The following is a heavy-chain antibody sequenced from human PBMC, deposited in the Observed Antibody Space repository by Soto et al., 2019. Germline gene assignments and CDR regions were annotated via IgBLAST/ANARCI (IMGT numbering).Heavy chain of an antibody. CDR1: GYTFTSYD. Sequence: GASVKVSCKASGYTFTSYDINWVRQATGQGLEWMGWMNPNSGNTGYAQKFQGRVTMTRNTSISTAYMELSSLRSEDTAVYYCARDWGPIVLNPIDYWGQGTLVTVSS. D-gene: IGHD2-8*01. J-gene: IGHJ4*02. CDR2: MNPNSGNT. CDR3: ARDWGPIVLNPIDY. V-gene: IGHV1-8*01.